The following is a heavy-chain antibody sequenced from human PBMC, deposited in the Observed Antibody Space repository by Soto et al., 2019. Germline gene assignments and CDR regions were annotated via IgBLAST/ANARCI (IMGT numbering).Heavy chain of an antibody. CDR3: AKDAVYKDGLWLMDS. Sequence: GGSLRLSCAASGFTISTFAMTWVRQAPGKGLECVSGVTGSGGQIHYADSVKGRFTISKDNSKNTLYLQMSNLREEDTALYYCAKDAVYKDGLWLMDSWGQGTLVTVSS. CDR2: VTGSGGQI. CDR1: GFTISTFA. J-gene: IGHJ5*02. V-gene: IGHV3-23*01. D-gene: IGHD2-21*01.